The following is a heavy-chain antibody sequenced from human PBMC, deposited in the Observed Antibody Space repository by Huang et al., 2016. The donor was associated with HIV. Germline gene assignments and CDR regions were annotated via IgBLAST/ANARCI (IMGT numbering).Heavy chain of an antibody. CDR3: ATGFDTYYDI. CDR2: FDPEHGET. J-gene: IGHJ3*02. V-gene: IGHV1-24*01. CDR1: GDTLTELS. D-gene: IGHD2-21*01. Sequence: QVQLVQSGAEVKKPGASVKVSCKVSGDTLTELSIHWVVQAPGKGLEWMGGFDPEHGETNDAQNFQGRFTMTEDTSTDTAYMELNSLSSEDTAVYYCATGFDTYYDIWGQGTMVIASS.